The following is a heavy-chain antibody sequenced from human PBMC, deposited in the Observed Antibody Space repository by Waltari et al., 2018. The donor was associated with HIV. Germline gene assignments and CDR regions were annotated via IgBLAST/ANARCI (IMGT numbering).Heavy chain of an antibody. V-gene: IGHV3-7*01. CDR1: GFILSFYW. Sequence: EVQLVESGGGWVQPGGSLTRACAASGFILSFYWLSWVRQATGRGRWWVANINPAGTGRHYVDSVRGRFTLARDNGKTSLFLQRDNLIVEDTAVYYCATTHGSGDYDNDFDYWGQGTLV. J-gene: IGHJ4*02. D-gene: IGHD3-10*01. CDR3: ATTHGSGDYDNDFDY. CDR2: INPAGTGR.